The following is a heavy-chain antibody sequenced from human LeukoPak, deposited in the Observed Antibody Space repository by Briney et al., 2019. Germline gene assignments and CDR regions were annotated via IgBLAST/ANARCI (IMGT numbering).Heavy chain of an antibody. J-gene: IGHJ4*02. CDR3: ARDLGSRVIHY. CDR2: IIPILGIA. Sequence: SVKVSCKASGGTFSSYAISWVRQAPGQGLEWMGRIIPILGIANYAQKFQGRVTITADKSTSTAYMELSSLRSEDTAVYYCARDLGSRVIHYWGQGTLVIVSS. D-gene: IGHD3-22*01. V-gene: IGHV1-69*04. CDR1: GGTFSSYA.